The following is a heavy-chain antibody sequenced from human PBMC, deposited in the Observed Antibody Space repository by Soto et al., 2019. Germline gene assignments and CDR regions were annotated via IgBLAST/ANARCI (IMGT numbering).Heavy chain of an antibody. V-gene: IGHV3-7*03. CDR2: IKQDGSEK. D-gene: IGHD1-1*01. J-gene: IGHJ3*02. CDR3: ASANWDHSDAFDI. Sequence: GGSLRLSCAASGFTFSSYWMSWVRQAPGKGLEWVANIKQDGSEKYYVDSVKGRFTISRDNAKNSLYLQMDSQRAEDTAVYYCASANWDHSDAFDIWGQGTMVTVSS. CDR1: GFTFSSYW.